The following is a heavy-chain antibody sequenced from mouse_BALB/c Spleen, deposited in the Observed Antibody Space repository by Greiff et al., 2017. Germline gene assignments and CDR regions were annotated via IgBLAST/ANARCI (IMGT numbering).Heavy chain of an antibody. D-gene: IGHD2-14*01. V-gene: IGHV2-2*02. CDR3: ARTYYRYDEGDAMDY. CDR2: IWSGGST. Sequence: QVQLKESGPGLVQPSQSLSITCTVSGFSLTSYGVHWVRQSPGKGLEWLGVIWSGGSTDYNAAFISRLSISKDNSKSQVFFKMNSLQANDTAIYYCARTYYRYDEGDAMDYWGQGTSVTVSS. J-gene: IGHJ4*01. CDR1: GFSLTSYG.